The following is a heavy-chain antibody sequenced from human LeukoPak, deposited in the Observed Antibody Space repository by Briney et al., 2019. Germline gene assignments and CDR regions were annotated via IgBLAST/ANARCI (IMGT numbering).Heavy chain of an antibody. CDR2: IYTSGST. CDR1: GGSISSYY. V-gene: IGHV4-4*07. J-gene: IGHJ6*03. D-gene: IGHD3-10*01. CDR3: ARELKGNLWFGEFNYYYYYMDG. Sequence: SETLSLTCTVSGGSISSYYWSWIRQPAGKGLEWIGRIYTSGSTNYNPSLKSRVTMSVDTSKNQFSLKLSSVTAADTAVYYCARELKGNLWFGEFNYYYYYMDGWGKGTTVTVSS.